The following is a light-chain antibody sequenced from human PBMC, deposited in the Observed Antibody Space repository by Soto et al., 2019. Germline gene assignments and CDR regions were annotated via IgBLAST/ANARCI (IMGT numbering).Light chain of an antibody. Sequence: EIVMTQSPATLSVSPGERATLSCRASQSVSINLAWYQQKPGQAPRLLIYGASSRATGIPARFSGSGSGTEFTLTISSLQSEDSAVYFCQQYNNWPRTFXQGTKVDIK. CDR2: GAS. CDR1: QSVSIN. CDR3: QQYNNWPRT. J-gene: IGKJ1*01. V-gene: IGKV3-15*01.